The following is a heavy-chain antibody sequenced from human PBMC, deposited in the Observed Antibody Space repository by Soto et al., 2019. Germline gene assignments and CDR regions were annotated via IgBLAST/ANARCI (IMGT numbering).Heavy chain of an antibody. CDR1: GFTIRDYY. Sequence: QVQLGESGGGLVRPGGSLRLSCEASGFTIRDYYMTWFRQAPGKGLEWLSYIDSSTKYTNYADSVKGRFTISRDNAKNSLYLQMNSLRADDTAVYYCAREYYYTMDVWGQGTMVTVSS. CDR2: IDSSTKYT. V-gene: IGHV3-11*05. J-gene: IGHJ6*02. CDR3: AREYYYTMDV.